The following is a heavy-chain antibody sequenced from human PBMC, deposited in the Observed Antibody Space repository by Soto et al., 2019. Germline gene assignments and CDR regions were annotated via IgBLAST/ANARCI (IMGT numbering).Heavy chain of an antibody. V-gene: IGHV1-2*02. Sequence: ASVKVSFKASGYTFTGYYIHWLRQAPGQGLEWMGWINPNSGDPNYAQKFQGRVTMTRDTSINTAYMELRWLRSEDTAVYYCTREGGGIAAAGAGNDAFDIWGQGTKVTVSS. CDR1: GYTFTGYY. CDR3: TREGGGIAAAGAGNDAFDI. J-gene: IGHJ3*02. CDR2: INPNSGDP. D-gene: IGHD6-13*01.